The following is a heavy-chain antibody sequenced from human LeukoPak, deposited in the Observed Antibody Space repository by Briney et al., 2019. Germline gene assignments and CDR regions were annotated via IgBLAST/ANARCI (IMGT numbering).Heavy chain of an antibody. CDR3: ARNKIVAAYGMDV. CDR1: GFTFSNYS. J-gene: IGHJ6*01. Sequence: GGSLRLSCAASGFTFSNYSMNWVRQAPGKGLEWLSYISSSSRTIYYADSVRGRFTVSRDNAKDSLYLQLNSLRAEDTAVYYCARNKIVAAYGMDVWGQGTTVTVSS. D-gene: IGHD2-15*01. V-gene: IGHV3-48*01. CDR2: ISSSSRTI.